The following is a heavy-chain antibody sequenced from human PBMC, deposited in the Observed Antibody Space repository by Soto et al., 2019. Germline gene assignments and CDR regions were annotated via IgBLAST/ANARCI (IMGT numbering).Heavy chain of an antibody. D-gene: IGHD1-26*01. V-gene: IGHV1-69*13. CDR2: IIPIFGTA. J-gene: IGHJ3*02. CDR1: GGTFSSDA. Sequence: SVKVSCKASGGTFSSDAISWVRQAPGQGLEWMGGIIPIFGTANYAQKFQGRVTITADESTSTAYMELSSLRSEDTAVYYCARGEDISDAFDIWGQGTMVTVSS. CDR3: ARGEDISDAFDI.